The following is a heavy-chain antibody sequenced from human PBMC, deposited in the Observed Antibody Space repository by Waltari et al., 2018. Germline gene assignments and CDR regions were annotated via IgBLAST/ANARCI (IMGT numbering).Heavy chain of an antibody. CDR3: ARGPYYDFWSGYPSRRQGMDV. CDR2: INHSGST. J-gene: IGHJ6*02. Sequence: QVQLQQWGAGLLKPSETLSLTCAVYGGSFSGYYWSWIRQPPGKGLEWIGEINHSGSTNYNPSLKSRVTISVDTSKNQCSLKLSSVTAADTAVYYCARGPYYDFWSGYPSRRQGMDVWGQGTTVTVSS. V-gene: IGHV4-34*01. CDR1: GGSFSGYY. D-gene: IGHD3-3*01.